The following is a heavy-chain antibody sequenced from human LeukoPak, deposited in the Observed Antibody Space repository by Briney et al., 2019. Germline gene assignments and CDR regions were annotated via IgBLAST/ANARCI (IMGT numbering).Heavy chain of an antibody. Sequence: SETLSLTCTVSGGSISSSSYYWGWIRQPPGKGLEWIGSIYYSGSTYYSPSLKSRVTISVDTSKNQFSLKLSSVTAADTAVYYCARPGDNWIYNWFDPWGQGTLVTVSS. CDR2: IYYSGST. V-gene: IGHV4-39*01. CDR1: GGSISSSSYY. D-gene: IGHD1-20*01. J-gene: IGHJ5*02. CDR3: ARPGDNWIYNWFDP.